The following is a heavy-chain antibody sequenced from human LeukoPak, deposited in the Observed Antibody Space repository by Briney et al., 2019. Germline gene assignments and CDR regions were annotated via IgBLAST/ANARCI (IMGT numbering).Heavy chain of an antibody. D-gene: IGHD3-9*01. J-gene: IGHJ4*02. CDR3: ARGDILTGYYIYY. CDR1: GVSISSYY. CDR2: IYTSGST. V-gene: IGHV4-4*09. Sequence: SETLSLTCTVSGVSISSYYWRWIRQPPGKGLEWIGYIYTSGSTNYHPSHKCRVTISVATSKNQFSLKLSSVTATDTAAYYCARGDILTGYYIYYWGQGTLVTVSS.